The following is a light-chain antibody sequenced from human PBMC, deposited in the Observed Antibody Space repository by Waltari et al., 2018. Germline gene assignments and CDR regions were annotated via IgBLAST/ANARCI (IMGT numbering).Light chain of an antibody. J-gene: IGLJ1*01. CDR3: QSSDSSLSGYV. V-gene: IGLV1-40*01. Sequence: QSVLTQPPSVSGAPGQMVTISCTGSSSNIGAGYDVSWDQQLPGTGPKLLISGNSQRPSGFPDRCPGSKSGTSASLAITGLQAEDEADYYCQSSDSSLSGYVFGTGTKVTVL. CDR2: GNS. CDR1: SSNIGAGYD.